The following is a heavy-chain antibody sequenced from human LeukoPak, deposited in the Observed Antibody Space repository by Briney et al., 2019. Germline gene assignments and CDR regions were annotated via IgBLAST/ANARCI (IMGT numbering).Heavy chain of an antibody. J-gene: IGHJ4*02. CDR1: GFTFSTYS. CDR3: ARANYDFWSALEY. V-gene: IGHV3-21*04. D-gene: IGHD3-3*01. Sequence: GGSLRLSCAASGFTFSTYSMNWVRQAPGKGLEWVSAISSNSKYIYYADSVKGRFTTSRDNAKNSLYLQMNSLRAEDTAVYYCARANYDFWSALEYWGQGTLVTVSS. CDR2: ISSNSKYI.